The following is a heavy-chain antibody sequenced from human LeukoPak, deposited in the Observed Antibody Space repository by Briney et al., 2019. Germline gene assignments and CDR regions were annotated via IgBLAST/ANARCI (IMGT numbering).Heavy chain of an antibody. V-gene: IGHV3-73*01. CDR1: GFTFSGSA. Sequence: GGSLRLSCAASGFTFSGSAMPWVRQASGKGLEWVGRIRSKANSYATAYAASVKGRFTISRDDSKNTAYLQMNSLKTEDTAVYYCTRRDYYDSSGIGDYWGQGTLVTVSS. CDR3: TRRDYYDSSGIGDY. D-gene: IGHD3-22*01. CDR2: IRSKANSYAT. J-gene: IGHJ4*02.